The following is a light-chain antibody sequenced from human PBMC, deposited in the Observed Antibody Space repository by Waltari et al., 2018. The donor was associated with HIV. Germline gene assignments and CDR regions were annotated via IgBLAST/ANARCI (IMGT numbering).Light chain of an antibody. CDR2: ASS. J-gene: IGKJ1*01. Sequence: EIVMTQSPASLSLSPGKTATPSCRTSQPISSDLAWYQSTPGQAPRLLIYASSTRATGVPTRFSGRGSGTDFTLSISGLQSEDVAVYYCQQYNNWPTFGRGTKVELK. CDR1: QPISSD. V-gene: IGKV3-15*01. CDR3: QQYNNWPT.